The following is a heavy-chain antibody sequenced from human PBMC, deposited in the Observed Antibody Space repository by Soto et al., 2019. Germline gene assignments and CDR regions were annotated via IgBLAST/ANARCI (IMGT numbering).Heavy chain of an antibody. CDR1: GGPFSAGGYY. CDR3: ARGDSTVSSVFDY. Sequence: LSLTCTVSGGPFSAGGYYWSWIRQAPGKGLEWIGYILQNGDTSYNPPLKSRVTISTDTSKRQFSLKLTSVTAADTAVYYCARGDSTVSSVFDYWGQGLLVTVSS. CDR2: ILQNGDT. J-gene: IGHJ4*02. V-gene: IGHV4-31*03. D-gene: IGHD4-17*01.